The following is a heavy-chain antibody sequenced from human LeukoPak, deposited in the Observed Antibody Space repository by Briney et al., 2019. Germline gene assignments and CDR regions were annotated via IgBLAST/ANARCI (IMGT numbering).Heavy chain of an antibody. V-gene: IGHV3-53*01. CDR2: IYSGGST. D-gene: IGHD5-12*01. CDR1: GFTVSSNY. Sequence: GRSLRLSCAASGFTVSSNYMSWVRQAPGKGLEWVSVIYSGGSTYYADSVKGRFTISRDNSKNTLYLQMNSLRAEDTAVYYCARDKKSGYDWANYYYGMDVWGQGTTVTVSS. CDR3: ARDKKSGYDWANYYYGMDV. J-gene: IGHJ6*02.